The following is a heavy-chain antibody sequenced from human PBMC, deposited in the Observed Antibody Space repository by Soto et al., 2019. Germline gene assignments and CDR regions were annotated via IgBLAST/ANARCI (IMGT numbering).Heavy chain of an antibody. D-gene: IGHD1-26*01. CDR1: GFTFSNAW. CDR3: TAYKKGSGSYYYDYYMDI. CDR2: IKSKTDGGKT. Sequence: GGSLRLSCAASGFTFSNAWMSWVRQAPGKGLEWVGRIKSKTDGGKTNYAAPVKGRFTIASDDSKNTLYLQSNSLKTEDTAVYYCTAYKKGSGSYYYDYYMDIWGKGTTVTVSS. V-gene: IGHV3-15*01. J-gene: IGHJ6*03.